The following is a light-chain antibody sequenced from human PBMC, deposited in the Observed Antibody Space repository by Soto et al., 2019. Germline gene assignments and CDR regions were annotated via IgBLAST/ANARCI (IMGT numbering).Light chain of an antibody. J-gene: IGKJ4*01. CDR1: QNVRNNY. V-gene: IGKV3-20*01. CDR3: QQFGGSPRLS. Sequence: EVVLTQSPGTRSLSPGYRSTLSCRASQNVRNNYLSWYQHKTGQAPRLLIYVASSRATGVPDRFSGSGSGTDFTLTITRLEPEDSAVYYCQQFGGSPRLSFGGGTKVDIK. CDR2: VAS.